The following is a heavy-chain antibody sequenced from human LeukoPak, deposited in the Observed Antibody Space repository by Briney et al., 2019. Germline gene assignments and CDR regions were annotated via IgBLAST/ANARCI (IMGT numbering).Heavy chain of an antibody. Sequence: SETLSLTCTVSGGSISSSSYYWGWIRQPPGKGLEWIGSIYYSGSTYYNPSLKSRVTISVDTSKNQFSLKLSSVTAADTAVYYCARRWGWELPDYWGQGTLVTVPS. CDR1: GGSISSSSYY. CDR2: IYYSGST. D-gene: IGHD1-26*01. V-gene: IGHV4-39*01. CDR3: ARRWGWELPDY. J-gene: IGHJ4*02.